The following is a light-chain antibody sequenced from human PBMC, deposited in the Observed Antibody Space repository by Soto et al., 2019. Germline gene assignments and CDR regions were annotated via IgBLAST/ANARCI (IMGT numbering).Light chain of an antibody. Sequence: QSVLTQPASVSGSPGQSITISCTGTSSDVGGYNYVSWYQQHPGKAPKLMIYDVSNRPSGVSNRFSVSKSGNTASLTISGLQAEDEADYYCSSYTTSSLYVFGTGTKLTVL. CDR3: SSYTTSSLYV. J-gene: IGLJ1*01. CDR2: DVS. V-gene: IGLV2-14*01. CDR1: SSDVGGYNY.